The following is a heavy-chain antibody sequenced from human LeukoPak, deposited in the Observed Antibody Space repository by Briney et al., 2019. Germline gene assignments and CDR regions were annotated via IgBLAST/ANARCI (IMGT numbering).Heavy chain of an antibody. V-gene: IGHV4-39*07. Sequence: PSETLSLTCTVSGGSISSSSYYWGWIRQPPGKGLEWIGSIYYSGSTYYNPSLKSRVTMSVDTSKNQFSLKLSSVTAADTAVYYCAGGGRSGYYPLDYWGQGTLVTVSS. CDR2: IYYSGST. CDR1: GGSISSSSYY. J-gene: IGHJ4*02. D-gene: IGHD3-22*01. CDR3: AGGGRSGYYPLDY.